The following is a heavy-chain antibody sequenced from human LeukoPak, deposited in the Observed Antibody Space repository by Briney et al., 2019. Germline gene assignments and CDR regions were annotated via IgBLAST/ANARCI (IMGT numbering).Heavy chain of an antibody. CDR1: GGSISSISIY. J-gene: IGHJ4*02. V-gene: IGHV4-39*01. CDR2: ICYSEST. D-gene: IGHD2-15*01. CDR3: ARHSGGYCSGGSCYSDY. Sequence: SDPLSLICTLSGGSISSISIYWGWIRKPPAKGLEWIGTICYSESTYDNPSLKSRVTISVDTSKNQFSLKLNSVTAADTAVYYCARHSGGYCSGGSCYSDYWGQGTLVSVSS.